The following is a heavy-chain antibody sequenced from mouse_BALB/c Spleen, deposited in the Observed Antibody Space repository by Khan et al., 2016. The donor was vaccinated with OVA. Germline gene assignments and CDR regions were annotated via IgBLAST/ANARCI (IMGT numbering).Heavy chain of an antibody. D-gene: IGHD1-3*01. Sequence: QVQLKQSGAELVRPGVSVKISCKGSGYTFTDYAMHWVKQSHAKSLEWIGVISTYYGDADYNQKFKGKATMTVAKSSSTVYMELARLTSEDSAIYYCARESGNSRFAYWGQGTLVTVAA. CDR1: GYTFTDYA. CDR3: ARESGNSRFAY. J-gene: IGHJ3*01. CDR2: ISTYYGDA. V-gene: IGHV1S137*01.